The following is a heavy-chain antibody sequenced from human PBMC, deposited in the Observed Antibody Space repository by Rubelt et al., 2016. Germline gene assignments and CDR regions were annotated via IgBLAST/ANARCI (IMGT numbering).Heavy chain of an antibody. V-gene: IGHV3-33*06. CDR1: GFDFTTVG. Sequence: GFDFTTVGMHWVRQAPVKGLEWVAATWYDGSNKFYVQSVRGRFTIFRDNSKNTLYLEMNNLRADDTAVYYCAKDVANAMDVWGQGTTVIVSS. CDR3: AKDVANAMDV. CDR2: TWYDGSNK. J-gene: IGHJ6*02. D-gene: IGHD2-21*01.